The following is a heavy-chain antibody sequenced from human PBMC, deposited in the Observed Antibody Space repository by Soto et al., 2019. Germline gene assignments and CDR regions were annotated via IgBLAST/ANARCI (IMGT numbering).Heavy chain of an antibody. V-gene: IGHV3-73*02. Sequence: DVQLVESGGVLVQPGESLKLSCAASGFTFSGSAIQWVRQAPGNGLEWVGRIRTNANTYATAYAASVKGRFTIARDDSMNTAYLQMNSLKPEDTAVYFCTSRQFYYFGLDVWGQGTPVTVSS. CDR2: IRTNANTYAT. CDR3: TSRQFYYFGLDV. CDR1: GFTFSGSA. D-gene: IGHD6-19*01. J-gene: IGHJ6*02.